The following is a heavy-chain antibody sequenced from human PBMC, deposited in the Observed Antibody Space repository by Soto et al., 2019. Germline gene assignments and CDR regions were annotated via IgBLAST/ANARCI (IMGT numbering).Heavy chain of an antibody. V-gene: IGHV3-33*01. Sequence: QVQLVESGGGVVQPGRSLRLSCAASGFTFSSYGMHWVRQAPGKGLEWVAVIWYDGSNKYYADSVKGRFTISRDNSKNTLYLQMNGLRAEDTAVYYCARQLRYFDWLLYDAFDIWGQGTMVTVSS. CDR3: ARQLRYFDWLLYDAFDI. CDR2: IWYDGSNK. J-gene: IGHJ3*02. D-gene: IGHD3-9*01. CDR1: GFTFSSYG.